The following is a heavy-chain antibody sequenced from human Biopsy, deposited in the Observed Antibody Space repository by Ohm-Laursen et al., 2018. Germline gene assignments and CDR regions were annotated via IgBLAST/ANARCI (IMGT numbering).Heavy chain of an antibody. Sequence: LSLPCAVFGQTLRDYKRSWIRQPPGKGLEWIGQIKHAGTTKYNPSIKSQVSISADAPKHEFSLSLNSVTAADTAVYLYGNEVHGRDYWGLGAQVTVSS. CDR3: GNEVHGRDY. D-gene: IGHD3-16*01. J-gene: IGHJ4*02. CDR2: IKHAGTT. CDR1: GQTLRDYK. V-gene: IGHV4-34*08.